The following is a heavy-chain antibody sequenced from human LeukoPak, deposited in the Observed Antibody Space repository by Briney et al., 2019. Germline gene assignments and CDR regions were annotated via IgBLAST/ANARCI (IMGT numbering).Heavy chain of an antibody. CDR2: ISASGDFT. V-gene: IGHV3-23*01. D-gene: IGHD1-26*01. J-gene: IGHJ4*02. Sequence: PGGSLRLSCAASGFTFSSYAMSWVLQAPGKGLEWVSAISASGDFTYYADSVKGRFTISRDFFRNTLYLQMNSLRAEDTAVYYCAKSPKVGPTGVFDDWGQGTLVAVAS. CDR3: AKSPKVGPTGVFDD. CDR1: GFTFSSYA.